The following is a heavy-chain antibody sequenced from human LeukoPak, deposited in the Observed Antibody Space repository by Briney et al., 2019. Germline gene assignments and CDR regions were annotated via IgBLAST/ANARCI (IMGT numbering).Heavy chain of an antibody. V-gene: IGHV1-8*01. J-gene: IGHJ4*02. CDR2: MNPNSGDT. Sequence: ASVKVSCKASGYTFTSYEINWVRQASGQGLEWVGWMNPNSGDTGYAQKFQGRVTVTRNTSISTAYMELSSLRPEDTAVYFCARGNSGWSFDYWGQGPWSPSPQ. CDR1: GYTFTSYE. CDR3: ARGNSGWSFDY. D-gene: IGHD6-19*01.